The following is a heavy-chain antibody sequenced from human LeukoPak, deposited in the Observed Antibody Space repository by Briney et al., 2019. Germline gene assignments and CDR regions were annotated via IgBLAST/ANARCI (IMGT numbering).Heavy chain of an antibody. Sequence: SQTLSLTCAISGDSVSSNSAAWNWIRQSPSRGLEWLGRTYYRSKWYNDYAVSVKSRITINPGTSKNQFSLQLNSVTPEDTAVYYCARDHHEPGDSSGSFLSMDVWGQGTTVTVSS. CDR1: GDSVSSNSAA. D-gene: IGHD1-26*01. CDR3: ARDHHEPGDSSGSFLSMDV. V-gene: IGHV6-1*01. J-gene: IGHJ6*02. CDR2: TYYRSKWYN.